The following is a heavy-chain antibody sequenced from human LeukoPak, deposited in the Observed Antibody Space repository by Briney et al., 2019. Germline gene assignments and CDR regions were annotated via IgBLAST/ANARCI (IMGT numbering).Heavy chain of an antibody. D-gene: IGHD6-13*01. Sequence: GGSLRLSCAASGFTFNNFAMSWVRQAPGKGLEWVSAISGSGGSTYYADSVKGRFTISRDNSKNTLYLQMNSLRAEDTAVYYCAKEPYSSSWYYYYYYMDVWGKGTTVTVSS. CDR2: ISGSGGST. J-gene: IGHJ6*03. V-gene: IGHV3-23*01. CDR3: AKEPYSSSWYYYYYYMDV. CDR1: GFTFNNFA.